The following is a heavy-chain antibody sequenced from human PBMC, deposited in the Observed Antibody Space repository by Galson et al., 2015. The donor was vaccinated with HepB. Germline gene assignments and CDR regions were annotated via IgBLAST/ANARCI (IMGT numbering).Heavy chain of an antibody. CDR1: GGSISSSSYY. J-gene: IGHJ6*02. D-gene: IGHD6-13*01. CDR2: IYYSGST. CDR3: ASQTMGGSSRGYGMDV. Sequence: TLSLTCTVSGGSISSSSYYWGWIRQPPGKGLEWIGSIYYSGSTYYNPSLKSRVTISVDTSKNQFSLKLSSVTAADTAVYYCASQTMGGSSRGYGMDVWGQGTTVTVSS. V-gene: IGHV4-39*01.